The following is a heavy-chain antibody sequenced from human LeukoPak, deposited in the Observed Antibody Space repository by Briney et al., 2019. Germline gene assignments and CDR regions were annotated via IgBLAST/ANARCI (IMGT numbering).Heavy chain of an antibody. J-gene: IGHJ4*02. CDR3: ARWLQFGGDYFDY. V-gene: IGHV3-11*04. CDR1: GFDFTYYY. D-gene: IGHD5-24*01. CDR2: ISGTGSPT. Sequence: PGGSLRLSCAASGFDFTYYYMTWIRQAPGKGLEWISYISGTGSPTYYADSVKGRFTVSRDNANNSLYLQMNSLRAEDTAVYYCARWLQFGGDYFDYWGQGTLVTVSS.